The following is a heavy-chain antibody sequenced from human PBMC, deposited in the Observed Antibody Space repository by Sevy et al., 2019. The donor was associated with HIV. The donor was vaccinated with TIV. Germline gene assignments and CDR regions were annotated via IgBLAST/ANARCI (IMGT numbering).Heavy chain of an antibody. CDR3: ARALAAAASY. CDR2: IKQDGSEK. J-gene: IGHJ4*02. Sequence: GGSLRLSCTASGFTFSSAWMSWVRQAPGKGLEWVANIKQDGSEKYYVDSVKGRFTISRDNAKNSMHLQMNSLRAEDTAVYDCARALAAAASYWGQGTLVTVSS. D-gene: IGHD6-25*01. V-gene: IGHV3-7*01. CDR1: GFTFSSAW.